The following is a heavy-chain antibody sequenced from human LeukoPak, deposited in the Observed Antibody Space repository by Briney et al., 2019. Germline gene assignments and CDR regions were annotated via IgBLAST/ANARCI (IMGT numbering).Heavy chain of an antibody. CDR2: MYYSGIL. CDR3: ASHHGRGEAFDY. J-gene: IGHJ4*02. Sequence: SGTLSLTCTVSGASISDYFWSWIRQPPGKRLEGIAYMYYSGILNYIRSLKSRVHMSADKHNNQVFLTVASVTPPDTAGQYCASHHGRGEAFDYWGPGTLVT. CDR1: GASISDYF. D-gene: IGHD3-10*01. V-gene: IGHV4-59*08.